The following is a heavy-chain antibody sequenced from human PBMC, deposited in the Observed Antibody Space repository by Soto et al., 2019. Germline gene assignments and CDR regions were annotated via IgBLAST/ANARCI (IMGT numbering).Heavy chain of an antibody. D-gene: IGHD3-22*01. CDR1: GGTFSSYA. Sequence: SVKVSCKASGGTFSSYAISWVRQAPGQGLEWMGGIIPIFGTANYAQKFQGRVTITADESTSTAYMALSSLRSEDTAVYYCASPGNYDSSGARLAFDIWGQGTMVTVSS. CDR2: IIPIFGTA. CDR3: ASPGNYDSSGARLAFDI. V-gene: IGHV1-69*13. J-gene: IGHJ3*02.